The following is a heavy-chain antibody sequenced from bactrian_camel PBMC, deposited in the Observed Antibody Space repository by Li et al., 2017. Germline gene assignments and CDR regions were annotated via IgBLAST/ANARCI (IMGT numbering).Heavy chain of an antibody. CDR1: GYINRRYS. V-gene: IGHV3S53*01. CDR3: SLAHQYGGTWFAATNY. J-gene: IGHJ4*01. CDR2: LDDDGTT. D-gene: IGHD2*01. Sequence: HVQLVESGGGSVQAGGSARLTCVGSGYINRRYSRGWFRQTPGKEREGVAALDDDGTTTYADSVKGRFTMSRDNAKSMLYLQLNSLKSDDTAMYYCSLAHQYGGTWFAATNYWGQGTQVTVS.